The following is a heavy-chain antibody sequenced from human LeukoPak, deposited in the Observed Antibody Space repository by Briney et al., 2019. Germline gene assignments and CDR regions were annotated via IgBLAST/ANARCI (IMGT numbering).Heavy chain of an antibody. CDR3: AKDPILTGYYSTFDY. V-gene: IGHV3-23*01. Sequence: GGSLRLSCAASGFTFSSHAMSWVRQAPGKGLEWVSAISGSGGDTYYADSVKGRFTISRDNSKNTLYLQMNSLRAEDTAVYYCAKDPILTGYYSTFDYWGQGTLVTVSS. CDR2: ISGSGGDT. CDR1: GFTFSSHA. J-gene: IGHJ4*02. D-gene: IGHD3-9*01.